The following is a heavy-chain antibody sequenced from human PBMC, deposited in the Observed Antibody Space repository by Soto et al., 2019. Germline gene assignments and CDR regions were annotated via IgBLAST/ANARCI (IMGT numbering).Heavy chain of an antibody. CDR2: IIPILGIA. Sequence: ASVKVSCKASGGTLSSYTISWVRQAPGQGLEWIGRIIPILGIANYAQKFQGRVTITADKSTSTAYMELSSLRSEDTAVYYCAREGYCSSTSCYAPIDYWGQGTLVTVS. J-gene: IGHJ4*02. V-gene: IGHV1-69*04. D-gene: IGHD2-2*01. CDR1: GGTLSSYT. CDR3: AREGYCSSTSCYAPIDY.